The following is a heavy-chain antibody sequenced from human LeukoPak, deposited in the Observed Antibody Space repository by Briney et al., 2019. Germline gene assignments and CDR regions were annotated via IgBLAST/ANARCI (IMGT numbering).Heavy chain of an antibody. Sequence: ASVKVSCKVSGYTLTELSMHWVRQAPGKGLEWMGGFDPEDGETIYAQKFQGRVTMTEDTSTDTAYMELSSLRSEDTAVYYCATRSSWYDAFYIWGQGTMVTVSS. D-gene: IGHD6-13*01. CDR2: FDPEDGET. CDR3: ATRSSWYDAFYI. V-gene: IGHV1-24*01. J-gene: IGHJ3*02. CDR1: GYTLTELS.